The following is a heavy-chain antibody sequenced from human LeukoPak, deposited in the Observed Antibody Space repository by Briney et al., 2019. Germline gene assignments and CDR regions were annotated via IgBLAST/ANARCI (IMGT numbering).Heavy chain of an antibody. V-gene: IGHV4-59*01. CDR2: IYYSGST. CDR3: ARSQRVGIAARLRLSYYMDV. D-gene: IGHD6-6*01. Sequence: PSETLSLTCTVSGGSISSYYWSWIRQPPGKGLEWIGYIYYSGSTNYNPSLKSRVTISVDTSKNQFSLKLSSVTAADTAVYYCARSQRVGIAARLRLSYYMDVWGKGTTVTVSS. CDR1: GGSISSYY. J-gene: IGHJ6*03.